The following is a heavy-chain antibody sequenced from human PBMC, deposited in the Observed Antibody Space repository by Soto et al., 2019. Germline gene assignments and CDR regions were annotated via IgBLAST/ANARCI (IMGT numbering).Heavy chain of an antibody. D-gene: IGHD5-18*01. V-gene: IGHV5-51*01. J-gene: IGHJ3*02. CDR1: GYSFTSYW. Sequence: PGESLKISCKGSGYSFTSYWIGWVRQMPGKGLEWMGIIYPGDSDTRYSPSFQGQVTISADKSISTAYLQWSSLKASDTAMYYCALKAGGASGAVDTAMVHDDAFDIWGQGTMVTVSS. CDR3: ALKAGGASGAVDTAMVHDDAFDI. CDR2: IYPGDSDT.